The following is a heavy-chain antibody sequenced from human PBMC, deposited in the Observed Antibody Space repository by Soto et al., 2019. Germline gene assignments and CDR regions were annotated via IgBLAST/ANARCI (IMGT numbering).Heavy chain of an antibody. J-gene: IGHJ4*02. CDR2: INPNSGGT. V-gene: IGHV1-2*04. CDR3: ARDLYVSSSPHRVDCFDY. Sequence: SVKASCKASGYTFTGYYMHWVRQAPGQGLEWMGWINPNSGGTNYAQKFQGWVTMTRDTSISTAYMELSRLRSDDTAVYYCARDLYVSSSPHRVDCFDYWGQGTLVTVSS. CDR1: GYTFTGYY. D-gene: IGHD6-6*01.